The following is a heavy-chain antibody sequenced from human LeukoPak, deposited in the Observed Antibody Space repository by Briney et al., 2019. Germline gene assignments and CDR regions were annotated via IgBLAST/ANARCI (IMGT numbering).Heavy chain of an antibody. V-gene: IGHV3-23*01. J-gene: IGHJ4*02. CDR3: AKVLSGNLWFGELWGFYFDY. Sequence: GGSLRLSCAASGFTFSSYAMSWVRQAPGKGLEWVSAISGSGGSTYYADSVKGRFTISRGNSKNTLYLQMNSLRAEDTAVYYCAKVLSGNLWFGELWGFYFDYRGQGTLVTVSS. D-gene: IGHD3-10*01. CDR2: ISGSGGST. CDR1: GFTFSSYA.